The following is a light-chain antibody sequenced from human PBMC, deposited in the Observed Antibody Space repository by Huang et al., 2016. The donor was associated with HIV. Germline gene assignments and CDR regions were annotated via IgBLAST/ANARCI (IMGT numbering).Light chain of an antibody. CDR1: RSVNSK. CDR3: QQYSDWPLT. J-gene: IGKJ4*01. Sequence: EVVMTQSPATLSVSPGERATLSCRASRSVNSKLAWYQQKPGQAPRLLIYGASTGATGIPARFSCSGSGTEFTLTISSLQSEDFAVYYCQQYSDWPLTFGGGTKVEIK. V-gene: IGKV3-15*01. CDR2: GAS.